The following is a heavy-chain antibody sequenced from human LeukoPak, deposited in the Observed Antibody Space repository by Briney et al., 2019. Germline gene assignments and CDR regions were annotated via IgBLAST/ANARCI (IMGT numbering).Heavy chain of an antibody. CDR2: ISASGGSA. V-gene: IGHV3-23*01. Sequence: GGSLRLSCAASGFTFSSYAMSWVRQAPGEGLEWVSGISASGGSAYYADSVKGRFTISRDNPKNTLYLQMNSLRAEDTAVYYCAKDFYYYDSTGHKTWGQGTLVTVSS. CDR1: GFTFSSYA. J-gene: IGHJ5*02. CDR3: AKDFYYYDSTGHKT. D-gene: IGHD3-22*01.